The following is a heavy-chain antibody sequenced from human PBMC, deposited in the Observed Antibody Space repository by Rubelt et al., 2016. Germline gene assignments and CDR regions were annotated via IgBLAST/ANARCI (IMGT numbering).Heavy chain of an antibody. Sequence: QVQLQQWCAGLLKPSETLSLTCAVYCGSFSGYYWSWIRQPPGKGLEWIGEINHSGSTNYNPCLKSRGTRSVDTSKSQFYLKLSSVTAADTAVYYWARAYAYSTYNWFDPWGQGTLVTVAS. V-gene: IGHV4-34*01. CDR2: INHSGST. CDR1: CGSFSGYY. CDR3: ARAYAYSTYNWFDP. D-gene: IGHD4-11*01. J-gene: IGHJ5*02.